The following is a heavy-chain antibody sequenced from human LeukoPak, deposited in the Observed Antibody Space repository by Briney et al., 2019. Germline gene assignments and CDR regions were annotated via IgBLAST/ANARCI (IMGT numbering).Heavy chain of an antibody. CDR3: ARDGGVY. J-gene: IGHJ4*02. Sequence: GGSLRLSCAASGFTFSSYSMIWVRQAPGKGLEWVSSISSSSSYIYYGDSVRGRFTISRDNAKNSLYLRMNSLRAEDAAVYYCARDGGVYWGQGTLVTVSS. CDR1: GFTFSSYS. CDR2: ISSSSSYI. V-gene: IGHV3-21*01. D-gene: IGHD6-25*01.